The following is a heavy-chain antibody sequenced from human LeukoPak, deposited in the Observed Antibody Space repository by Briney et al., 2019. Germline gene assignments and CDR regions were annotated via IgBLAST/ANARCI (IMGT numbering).Heavy chain of an antibody. V-gene: IGHV5-51*01. D-gene: IGHD4-17*01. Sequence: GESLQISCQGSGYSFTSYWIGWVRQMPGKGLEWMGIIYPGDSDTRYSPSFQGQVTISADKSISTAYLQWSSLKASDTAMYYCARALAVPINNWFDPWGQGTLVTVSS. CDR1: GYSFTSYW. CDR3: ARALAVPINNWFDP. J-gene: IGHJ5*02. CDR2: IYPGDSDT.